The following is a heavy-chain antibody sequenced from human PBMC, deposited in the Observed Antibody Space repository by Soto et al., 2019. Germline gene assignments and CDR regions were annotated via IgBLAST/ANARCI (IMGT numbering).Heavy chain of an antibody. CDR1: GGSISSYY. D-gene: IGHD3-3*01. CDR3: ARDKRSVYDFYYGMDV. CDR2: IYYSGST. Sequence: SETLSLTCTVSGGSISSYYWSWIRQPPGKGLEWIGYIYYSGSTNYNPSLKSRVTISVDTSKNQFSLKLSSVTAADTAVYYCARDKRSVYDFYYGMDVWGQGTTVTSP. V-gene: IGHV4-59*01. J-gene: IGHJ6*02.